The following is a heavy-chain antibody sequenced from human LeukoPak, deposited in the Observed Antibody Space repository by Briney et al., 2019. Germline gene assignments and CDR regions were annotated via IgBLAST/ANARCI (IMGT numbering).Heavy chain of an antibody. CDR1: GYSISSGYY. CDR3: ARQRVLPAANYWFDP. Sequence: SETLSLTCAVSGYSISSGYYWGWIRQPPGKGLEWCGSSYRRGSTYYNPSLTGRVTISVDTCKQQFPLNLNSVAAADTAVYYCARQRVLPAANYWFDPWGQGTLVTVSS. D-gene: IGHD2-2*01. V-gene: IGHV4-38-2*01. CDR2: SYRRGST. J-gene: IGHJ5*02.